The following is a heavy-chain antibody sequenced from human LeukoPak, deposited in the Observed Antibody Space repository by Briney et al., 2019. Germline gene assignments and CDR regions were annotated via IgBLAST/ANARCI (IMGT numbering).Heavy chain of an antibody. V-gene: IGHV4-59*12. Sequence: SETLSLTCTVSGGSISSYYWSRIRQPPGKGLEWIGEIHYSGATNYNPSLKSRVTISIDTSKNQMSLKLSSVTAADTAVYYCARGNILTGYCFDYWGQGSLVTVSS. D-gene: IGHD3-9*01. CDR2: IHYSGAT. J-gene: IGHJ4*02. CDR3: ARGNILTGYCFDY. CDR1: GGSISSYY.